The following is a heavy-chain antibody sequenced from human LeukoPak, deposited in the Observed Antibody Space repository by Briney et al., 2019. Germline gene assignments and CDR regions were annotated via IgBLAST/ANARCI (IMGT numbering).Heavy chain of an antibody. Sequence: GASVKVSCKASGYTFTSYYMHWVRQAPGQGLEWMGIINPSGGSTSYAQKFQGRVTMTRDTSTSTVYMELSRLRSDDTAVYYCARDQGRDAFDIWGQGTMVTVSS. CDR1: GYTFTSYY. J-gene: IGHJ3*02. CDR3: ARDQGRDAFDI. CDR2: INPSGGST. V-gene: IGHV1-46*01.